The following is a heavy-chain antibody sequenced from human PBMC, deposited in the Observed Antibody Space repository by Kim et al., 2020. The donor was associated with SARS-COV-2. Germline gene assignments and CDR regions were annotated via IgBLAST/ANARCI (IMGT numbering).Heavy chain of an antibody. CDR2: ISWNSGSI. J-gene: IGHJ4*02. Sequence: GGSLRLSCAASGFTFDDYAMHWVRQAPGKGLEWVSGISWNSGSIGYADSVKGRFTISRDNAKNSLYLQMNSLRAEDTALYYCAARSSSWSRGEFVEYFDYWGQGTLVTVSS. D-gene: IGHD6-13*01. CDR1: GFTFDDYA. V-gene: IGHV3-9*01. CDR3: AARSSSWSRGEFVEYFDY.